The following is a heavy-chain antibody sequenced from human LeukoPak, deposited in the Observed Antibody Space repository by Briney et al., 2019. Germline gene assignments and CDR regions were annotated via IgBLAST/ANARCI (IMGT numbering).Heavy chain of an antibody. J-gene: IGHJ6*03. CDR2: IRYDGSNK. V-gene: IGHV3-30*02. CDR3: AKDGSTVYYYYMDV. D-gene: IGHD4-17*01. CDR1: GFTFSIYG. Sequence: GGSLRLSCAASGFTFSIYGMHWVRQAPGKGLDWVAYIRYDGSNKQYADSVKGRFTISRDNSRNTLYLQMNSLRAEDTAVYYCAKDGSTVYYYYMDVWGKGTTVTVSS.